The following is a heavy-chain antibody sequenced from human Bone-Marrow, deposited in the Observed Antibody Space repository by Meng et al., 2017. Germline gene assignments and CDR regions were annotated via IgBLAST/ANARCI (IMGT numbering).Heavy chain of an antibody. CDR1: GYTFTSYA. Sequence: ASVKVSCKASGYTFTSYAMHWVRQAPGQRLEWMGWINAGNGNTKYSQKFQGRVTITRDTSASTAYMELSSLRSEDTAVYYCARGYSSGWYPGHDAFDIWGQGTMVTVSS. CDR2: INAGNGNT. D-gene: IGHD6-19*01. J-gene: IGHJ3*02. CDR3: ARGYSSGWYPGHDAFDI. V-gene: IGHV1-3*01.